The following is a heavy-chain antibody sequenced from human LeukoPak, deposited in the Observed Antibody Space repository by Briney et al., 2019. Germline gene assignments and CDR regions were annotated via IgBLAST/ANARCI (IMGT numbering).Heavy chain of an antibody. D-gene: IGHD2-15*01. CDR3: AKVTGGSGSLDH. J-gene: IGHJ4*02. CDR1: GFTFSSYA. Sequence: GGSLRLSCAASGFTFSSYAMSWVRQAPGKGLECVSVITNSALNTYYADSVKGRFTISRDNSKNTLYLQMNSLRTEDTAVYYCAKVTGGSGSLDHWGQGTLVTVSS. V-gene: IGHV3-23*01. CDR2: ITNSALNT.